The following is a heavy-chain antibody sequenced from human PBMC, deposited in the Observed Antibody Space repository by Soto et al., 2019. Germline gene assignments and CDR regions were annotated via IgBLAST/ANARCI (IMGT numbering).Heavy chain of an antibody. CDR2: IYYTGNT. D-gene: IGHD3-22*01. V-gene: IGHV4-39*01. CDR1: NGSINHAAYF. J-gene: IGHJ5*02. CDR3: ARQASGYYYGWFDP. Sequence: PSETLSITCAVSNGSINHAAYFWAWIRQPPGKGLEWIGSIYYTGNTYFNPSLKSRVTMSVDTSKNQFSLEVSSVTAADTAVYYCARQASGYYYGWFDPWGQG.